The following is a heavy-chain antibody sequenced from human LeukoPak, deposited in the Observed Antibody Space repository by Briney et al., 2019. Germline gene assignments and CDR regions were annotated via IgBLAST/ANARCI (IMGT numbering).Heavy chain of an antibody. CDR1: GVTFSSYS. Sequence: GGSLRLSCAASGVTFSSYSMNWVRQAPGKGLEWVSYISSSSSTIYYADSVKGRFIISRDNAKNSLYLQMNSLRAEDTAVYYCARTRDYYYYMDVWGKGTTVTVSS. V-gene: IGHV3-48*04. J-gene: IGHJ6*03. CDR2: ISSSSSTI. CDR3: ARTRDYYYYMDV.